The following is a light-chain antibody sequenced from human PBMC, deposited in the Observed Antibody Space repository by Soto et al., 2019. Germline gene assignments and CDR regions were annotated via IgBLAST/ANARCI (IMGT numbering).Light chain of an antibody. CDR2: GAS. J-gene: IGKJ3*01. CDR3: QQYNNWPPFT. CDR1: QSVTRS. Sequence: EIVMTQSPATLSVSPGERATLSCRASQSVTRSLAWYQQKPGQAPRLLIYGASTRATGIPARFSGSGSGTVFTLTISSLQSEDFAVYYCQQYNNWPPFTFGPGTKVDTK. V-gene: IGKV3-15*01.